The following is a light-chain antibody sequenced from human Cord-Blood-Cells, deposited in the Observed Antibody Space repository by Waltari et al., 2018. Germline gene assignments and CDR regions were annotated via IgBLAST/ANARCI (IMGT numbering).Light chain of an antibody. CDR3: KQHNIYST. Sequence: DIQMTQSPSTLYASVGDRVTITCRASQSISSWLAWYQQKPGKAPKRLIYDASSLESGVPPRFSGRRSGTEFTLTSSSLQTDDFATYYCKQHNIYSTSSQGPKVEIK. CDR1: QSISSW. CDR2: DAS. J-gene: IGKJ1*01. V-gene: IGKV1-5*01.